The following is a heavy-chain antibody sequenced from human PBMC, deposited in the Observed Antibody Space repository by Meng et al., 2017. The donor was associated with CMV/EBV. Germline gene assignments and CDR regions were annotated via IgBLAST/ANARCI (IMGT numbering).Heavy chain of an antibody. CDR1: GGSFSGYY. CDR3: ARSRYCSSTSCYRGNYYYCGMDV. D-gene: IGHD2-2*02. J-gene: IGHJ6*02. CDR2: INHSGST. V-gene: IGHV4-34*01. Sequence: SETLPLTCAVYGGSFSGYYWSWIRQPPGEGLEWIGEINHSGSTNYNPSLKGRVIISVDTSNNQFSLKLSSVIAADTAMYYYARSRYCSSTSCYRGNYYYCGMDVWGQGTTVTVSS.